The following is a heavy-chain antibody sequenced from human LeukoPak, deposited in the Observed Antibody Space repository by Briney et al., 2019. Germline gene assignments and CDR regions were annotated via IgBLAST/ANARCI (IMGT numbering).Heavy chain of an antibody. J-gene: IGHJ4*02. V-gene: IGHV3-30-3*01. CDR2: ISYDGSYK. Sequence: GGSLRLSCAASGFTFSSYAMHWVRQAPGKGLEWVAVISYDGSYKYYADSVRGRFSISRDNSKNTLYLQMDSLGAEDTAVYYCARDRSIGITTADRSFEYWGQGISVSVSS. D-gene: IGHD3-10*01. CDR3: ARDRSIGITTADRSFEY. CDR1: GFTFSSYA.